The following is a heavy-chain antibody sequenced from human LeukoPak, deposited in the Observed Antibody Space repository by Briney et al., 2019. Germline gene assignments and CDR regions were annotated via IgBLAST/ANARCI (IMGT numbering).Heavy chain of an antibody. CDR1: GFTFSSYW. J-gene: IGHJ4*02. Sequence: GGSLRLSCAASGFTFSSYWMSWVRQAPGKGLEWVANIKQDGSEKYYVDSVKGRFTISGDNAKNSLYLQMNSLRAEDTAVYYCARDPIVGATTSAGVWGQGTLVTVSS. CDR2: IKQDGSEK. D-gene: IGHD1-26*01. CDR3: ARDPIVGATTSAGV. V-gene: IGHV3-7*01.